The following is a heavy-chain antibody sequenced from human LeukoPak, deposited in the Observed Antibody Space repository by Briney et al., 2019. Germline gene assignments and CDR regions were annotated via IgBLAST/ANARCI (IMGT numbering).Heavy chain of an antibody. CDR3: AADPAFVLRFFDYGMDV. CDR2: MNPNSGNT. V-gene: IGHV1-8*01. D-gene: IGHD3-3*01. CDR1: GYTFTSYD. Sequence: GASVKVSCKASGYTFTSYDINWVRQATGQGLEWMGWMNPNSGNTGYAQKFQGRVTMTRNTSISTAYMELSSLRSEDTAVYYCAADPAFVLRFFDYGMDVWGQGTTVTVSS. J-gene: IGHJ6*02.